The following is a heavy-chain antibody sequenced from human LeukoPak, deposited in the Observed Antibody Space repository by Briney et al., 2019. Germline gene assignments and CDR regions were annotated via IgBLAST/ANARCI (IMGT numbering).Heavy chain of an antibody. CDR3: ARDEDGDQDFDY. Sequence: PGGSLRLSCAASGFTFSSDGMTWVRQAPGKGLEWVSHISSGGHVISYEDSVKGRFIISRDDAESSLYLQMNSLRAEDTAVYYCARDEDGDQDFDYWGQGTLVTVSS. V-gene: IGHV3-48*03. D-gene: IGHD7-27*01. CDR2: ISSGGHVI. CDR1: GFTFSSDG. J-gene: IGHJ4*02.